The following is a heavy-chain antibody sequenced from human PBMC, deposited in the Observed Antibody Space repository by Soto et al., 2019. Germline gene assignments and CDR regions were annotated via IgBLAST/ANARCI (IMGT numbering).Heavy chain of an antibody. V-gene: IGHV1-69*12. D-gene: IGHD2-15*01. Sequence: QVQLVQSGAEVKKPGSSVKVSCKASGGTFSSYAISWVRQAPGQGLEWMGGIIPIFGTANYAQKFQGRVKITADESTSTAYMELSSLRSEDTAVYYCASFYHCSGGSCYSVYYYYGMDVWGQGTTVTVSS. J-gene: IGHJ6*02. CDR2: IIPIFGTA. CDR1: GGTFSSYA. CDR3: ASFYHCSGGSCYSVYYYYGMDV.